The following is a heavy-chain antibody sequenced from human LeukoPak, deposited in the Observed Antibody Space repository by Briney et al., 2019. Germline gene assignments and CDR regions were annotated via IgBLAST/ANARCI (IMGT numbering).Heavy chain of an antibody. J-gene: IGHJ6*02. Sequence: GASVKVSCKASGYTFTSYGISWVRQAPGQGLEWMGWISAYNGNTNYAQKLQGRVTMTTDTSTSTAYMELRSLRSDDTAVYYCARDRFSIAAAGTPYYYYGMDVWGQGTTVTVSS. D-gene: IGHD6-13*01. CDR3: ARDRFSIAAAGTPYYYYGMDV. CDR2: ISAYNGNT. CDR1: GYTFTSYG. V-gene: IGHV1-18*01.